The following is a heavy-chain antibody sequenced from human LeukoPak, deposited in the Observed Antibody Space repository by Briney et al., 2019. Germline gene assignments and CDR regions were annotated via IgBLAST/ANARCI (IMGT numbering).Heavy chain of an antibody. V-gene: IGHV1-18*01. Sequence: ASVKVSCKASGYTFTSYGISWARQAPGQGLEWMGWISAYNGNTNYAQKLQGRVTMTTDTSTSTAYMELRSLRSDDTAVYYCARDRALMITFGGVIVIPPGEDGMDVWGQGTTVTVSS. CDR1: GYTFTSYG. D-gene: IGHD3-16*02. CDR3: ARDRALMITFGGVIVIPPGEDGMDV. J-gene: IGHJ6*02. CDR2: ISAYNGNT.